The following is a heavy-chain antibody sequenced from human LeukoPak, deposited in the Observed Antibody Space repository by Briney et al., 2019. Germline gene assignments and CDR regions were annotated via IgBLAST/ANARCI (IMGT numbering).Heavy chain of an antibody. Sequence: PGGSLRLSCAASGFTFDDYAMHWVRQAPGKGLEWVSGISWNSGSIGYADSVKGRFTISRDNAKNSLYLQMNSLRAEDTALYYCAKDGIWGTTGYYFDYWGQGTPVTVSS. J-gene: IGHJ4*02. CDR3: AKDGIWGTTGYYFDY. D-gene: IGHD1-1*01. V-gene: IGHV3-9*01. CDR1: GFTFDDYA. CDR2: ISWNSGSI.